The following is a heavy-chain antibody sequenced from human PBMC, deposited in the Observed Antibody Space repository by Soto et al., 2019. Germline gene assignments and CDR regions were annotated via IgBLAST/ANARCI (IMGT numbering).Heavy chain of an antibody. J-gene: IGHJ4*02. CDR3: AKDPLGYSYGGYFDY. CDR1: GFTFSSYG. Sequence: LRLSCAASGFTFSSYGMHWVRQSPGKGLEWVAVISYDGSNKYYADSVKGRFTISRDNSKNTLYLQMNSLRAEDTAVYYCAKDPLGYSYGGYFDYWGQGTLVTVSS. CDR2: ISYDGSNK. D-gene: IGHD5-18*01. V-gene: IGHV3-30*18.